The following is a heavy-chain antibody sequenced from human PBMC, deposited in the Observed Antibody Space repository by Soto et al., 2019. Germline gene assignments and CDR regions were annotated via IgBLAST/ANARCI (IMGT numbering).Heavy chain of an antibody. Sequence: QVQLQQWGAGLLKPSETLSLTCAVYGGSFSGYYWSWIRQPPGKGLAWIGEINHSGSTNYNPSLKSRVTIAVDTSKNQFSLKLSSVTAADTAVYYCARHPIAARPLPFDYWGQGTLVTVSS. V-gene: IGHV4-34*01. CDR3: ARHPIAARPLPFDY. CDR1: GGSFSGYY. J-gene: IGHJ4*02. CDR2: INHSGST. D-gene: IGHD6-6*01.